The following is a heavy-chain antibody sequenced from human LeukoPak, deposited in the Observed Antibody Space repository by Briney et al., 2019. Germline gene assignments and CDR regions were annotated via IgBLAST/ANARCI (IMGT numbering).Heavy chain of an antibody. CDR3: ARGTHYYGSGSYYNEPHDY. D-gene: IGHD3-10*01. Sequence: QAGGSLRLSCADSGFTFSSYAMHWVRQAPGKGLEYVSAISSDGGSTYYANSVKGRFTISRDNSKNTLYLQMGSLRAEDMAVYYCARGTHYYGSGSYYNEPHDYWGQGTLVTVSS. J-gene: IGHJ4*02. CDR2: ISSDGGST. CDR1: GFTFSSYA. V-gene: IGHV3-64*01.